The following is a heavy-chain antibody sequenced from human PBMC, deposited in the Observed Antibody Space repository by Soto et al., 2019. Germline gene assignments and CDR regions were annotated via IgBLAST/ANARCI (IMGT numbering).Heavy chain of an antibody. CDR2: ISYDGSNK. CDR1: GFTFSSYG. Sequence: QVQLVESGGGVVQPGRSLRLSCAASGFTFSSYGMHWVRQAPGKGLEWVAVISYDGSNKYYADSVKGRFTISRDNSKNTLYLQMNSLRAEDTAVYYCAKGSTAITYFDYRGQGTLVNVSS. CDR3: AKGSTAITYFDY. J-gene: IGHJ4*02. V-gene: IGHV3-30*18. D-gene: IGHD5-18*01.